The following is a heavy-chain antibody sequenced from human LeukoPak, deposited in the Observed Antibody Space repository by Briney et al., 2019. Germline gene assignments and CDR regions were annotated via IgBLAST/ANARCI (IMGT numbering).Heavy chain of an antibody. CDR3: ARGPKRIYCSGGSCYSRKPYYFDY. J-gene: IGHJ4*02. D-gene: IGHD2-15*01. V-gene: IGHV4-34*01. Sequence: PSETLSLTCAVYGGSFSGYYWSWIRQPPGKGLEWIGEINHSGSTNYNPSLKSRVTISVDTSKNQFSLKLSSVTAADTAVYYCARGPKRIYCSGGSCYSRKPYYFDYWGQGTLVTVSS. CDR2: INHSGST. CDR1: GGSFSGYY.